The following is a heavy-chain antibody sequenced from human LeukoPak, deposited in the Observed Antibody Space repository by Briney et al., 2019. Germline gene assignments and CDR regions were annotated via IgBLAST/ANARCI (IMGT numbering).Heavy chain of an antibody. V-gene: IGHV4-39*01. CDR2: VYYSGNT. D-gene: IGHD3-16*01. Sequence: SETLSLTCTVSGGSISSSSSFWAWIRQPPGKGLEWIGNVYYSGNTHYNPSLKSRVTISLDTSKNQFSLRLTSVTAADTAVYYCARHGLYQDYGYWGQGTLVTVSS. CDR3: ARHGLYQDYGY. CDR1: GGSISSSSSF. J-gene: IGHJ4*02.